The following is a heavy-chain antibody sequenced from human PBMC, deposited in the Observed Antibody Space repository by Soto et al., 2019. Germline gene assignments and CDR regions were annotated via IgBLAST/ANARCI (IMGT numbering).Heavy chain of an antibody. D-gene: IGHD3-3*01. V-gene: IGHV3-20*01. CDR1: GFTFDDYG. CDR3: ARDQMDFWSGPHWFDP. CDR2: INWNGGST. Sequence: GGSLRLSCAASGFTFDDYGMSWVRQAPGKGLEWVSGINWNGGSTGYADSVKGRFTISRDNAKNSLYLQMNSLRAEDTALYHCARDQMDFWSGPHWFDPWGQGTLVTVSS. J-gene: IGHJ5*02.